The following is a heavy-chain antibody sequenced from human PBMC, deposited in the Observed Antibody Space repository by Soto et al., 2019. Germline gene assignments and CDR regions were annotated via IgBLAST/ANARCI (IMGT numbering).Heavy chain of an antibody. CDR3: AKGGGSSRINYYYYYGMDV. CDR2: ISYDGSNK. D-gene: IGHD6-6*01. Sequence: GGSLRLSCAASGFTFSSYGMHWVRQAPGKGLEWVAVISYDGSNKYYADSVKGRFTISRDNSKNTLYLQMNSLRAEDTAVYYCAKGGGSSRINYYYYYGMDVWGQGTTVTVS. V-gene: IGHV3-30*18. CDR1: GFTFSSYG. J-gene: IGHJ6*02.